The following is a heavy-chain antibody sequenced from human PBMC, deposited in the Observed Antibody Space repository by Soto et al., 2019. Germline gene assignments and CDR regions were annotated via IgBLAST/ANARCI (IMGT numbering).Heavy chain of an antibody. V-gene: IGHV1-18*01. CDR1: GYTFTTCG. D-gene: IGHD3-16*01. J-gene: IGHJ6*02. CDR2: ISGYNGHT. Sequence: ASVKVSCKASGYTFTTCGISWVRQAPGQGLEWMGWISGYNGHTKYAQKFQGRVTMTTDTSTGTVYMDLRSLRSDDTAVYYCAREGEMPYYYYGLDVWGQGTTVTVSS. CDR3: AREGEMPYYYYGLDV.